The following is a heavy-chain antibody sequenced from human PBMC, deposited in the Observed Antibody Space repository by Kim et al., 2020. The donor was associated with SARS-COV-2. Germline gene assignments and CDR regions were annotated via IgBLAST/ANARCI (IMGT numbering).Heavy chain of an antibody. CDR3: ARVSSGSSSWYWFDA. D-gene: IGHD6-13*01. CDR1: GFTFSDYY. CDR2: ISSSGSYI. V-gene: IGHV3-11*05. J-gene: IGHJ5*02. Sequence: GGSLRLSCAASGFTFSDYYMTWIRRAPGKGLEWLAYISSSGSYIVYADSVKGRFSISRDNAKKSLYLQMNSLRAEDTAVYYCARVSSGSSSWYWFDAWGQGTLVTVSS.